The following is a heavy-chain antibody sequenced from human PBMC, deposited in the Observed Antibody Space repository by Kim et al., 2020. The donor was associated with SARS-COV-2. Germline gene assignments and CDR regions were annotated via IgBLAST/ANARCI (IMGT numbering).Heavy chain of an antibody. Sequence: YHPSLNGRVPISVDTYNNQFALKLSSVTAADTAVYYCARLRPPLKFYFDYWGQGTLVTVSS. CDR3: ARLRPPLKFYFDY. V-gene: IGHV4-39*01. J-gene: IGHJ4*02.